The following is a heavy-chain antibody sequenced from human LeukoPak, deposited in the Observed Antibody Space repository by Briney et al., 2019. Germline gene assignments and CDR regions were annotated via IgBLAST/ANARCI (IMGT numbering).Heavy chain of an antibody. CDR3: ARGSGSYYSYYFDY. CDR2: IYYSGST. J-gene: IGHJ4*02. V-gene: IGHV4-39*01. CDR1: GGSISSYY. Sequence: SETLSLTCTVSGGSISSYYWGWIRQPPGKGLEWIGSIYYSGSTYYNPSLKSRVTISVDTSKNQFSLKLSSVTAADTAVYYCARGSGSYYSYYFDYWGQGTLVTVSS. D-gene: IGHD1-26*01.